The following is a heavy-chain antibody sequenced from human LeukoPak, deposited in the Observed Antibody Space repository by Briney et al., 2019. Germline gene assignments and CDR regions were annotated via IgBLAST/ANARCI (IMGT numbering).Heavy chain of an antibody. CDR2: TYYTGST. CDR1: GGSISSYY. D-gene: IGHD2-21*02. Sequence: SETLSLTCTVSGGSISSYYWTWIRQPPGKGLEWIGYTYYTGSTNYNPSLKNRVTISGDTSKRQFSLGLNSVTAADAAVYYCARGTYWGGNCYYFDTWAQGTLVTVPS. V-gene: IGHV4-59*01. J-gene: IGHJ4*02. CDR3: ARGTYWGGNCYYFDT.